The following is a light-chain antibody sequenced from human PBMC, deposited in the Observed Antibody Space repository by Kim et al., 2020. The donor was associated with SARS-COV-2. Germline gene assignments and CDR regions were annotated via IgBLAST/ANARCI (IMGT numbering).Light chain of an antibody. CDR2: GAS. CDR3: QQYGRAPST. CDR1: RTVASNS. J-gene: IGKJ1*01. Sequence: SPGEGATLSCRASRTVASNSLAWYQQNPGQAPRLLIYGASSRATGIPDRFSGSGSGTDFTLTISRLEPEDFAVYYCQQYGRAPSTFGQGTKVDIK. V-gene: IGKV3-20*01.